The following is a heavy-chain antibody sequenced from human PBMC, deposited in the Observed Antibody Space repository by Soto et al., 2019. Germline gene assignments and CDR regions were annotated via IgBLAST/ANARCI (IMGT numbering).Heavy chain of an antibody. D-gene: IGHD6-13*01. J-gene: IGHJ4*02. V-gene: IGHV3-30-3*01. CDR3: ATGRRRAAAGPRRLGY. CDR1: GGNFISFA. CDR2: ISYDVSNK. Sequence: WGSLRLWCAASGGNFISFAMHWVRQNTGKGLEWVAVISYDVSNKYYADSVKGRFTISRDNSKNTLYLQMNSLRAEDTAVYYCATGRRRAAAGPRRLGYWGQGTLVTLSS.